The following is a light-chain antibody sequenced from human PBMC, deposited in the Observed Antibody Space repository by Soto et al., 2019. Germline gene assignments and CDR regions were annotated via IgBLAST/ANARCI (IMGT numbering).Light chain of an antibody. J-gene: IGLJ1*01. CDR1: SSDVGGYNY. V-gene: IGLV2-14*01. CDR2: EVS. Sequence: QSVLTQPASVSGSPGQSITISCTGTSSDVGGYNYVSWYQQDPGKAPKLLIYEVSHRPSEVSNRFSGSKSGNTASLTISGLQADDEADYYCSSYTSSSTEVFGTGTKVTAL. CDR3: SSYTSSSTEV.